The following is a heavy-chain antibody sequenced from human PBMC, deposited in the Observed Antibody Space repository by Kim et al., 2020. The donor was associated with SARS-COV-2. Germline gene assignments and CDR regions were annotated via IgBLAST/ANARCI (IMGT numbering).Heavy chain of an antibody. V-gene: IGHV3-33*01. J-gene: IGHJ6*02. CDR3: ARAPSYYYGMDV. CDR2: N. Sequence: NCYEDDVTGRFTISRDNYKNPLSLQMNSLRAEDTAVYYCARAPSYYYGMDVWGQGTTVTVSS.